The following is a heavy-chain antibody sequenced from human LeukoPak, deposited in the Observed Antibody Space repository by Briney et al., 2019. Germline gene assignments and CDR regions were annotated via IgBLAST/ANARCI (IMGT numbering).Heavy chain of an antibody. V-gene: IGHV1-18*04. CDR2: ISGHNGDT. D-gene: IGHD3-16*01. Sequence: ASVKVFCKTSGYTFSGYGISWVRQAPGRGLEWMGWISGHNGDTYFAQKFQGRVTLTTDTSTSTAYMELRSLRSDDTAVYYCTKDMGSNPARITWGQGTLVTVSS. CDR3: TKDMGSNPARIT. J-gene: IGHJ4*02. CDR1: GYTFSGYG.